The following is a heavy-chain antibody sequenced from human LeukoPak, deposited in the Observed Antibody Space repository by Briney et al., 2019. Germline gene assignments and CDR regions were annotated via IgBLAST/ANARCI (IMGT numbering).Heavy chain of an antibody. J-gene: IGHJ5*02. CDR3: ARLVAGWFDP. V-gene: IGHV4-59*08. CDR2: IHYSGST. D-gene: IGHD6-19*01. Sequence: PSETLSLTCTVSGGSISSYYWSWIRQPPGKGLEWIGYIHYSGSTNYNPSLKSRVTISVDTSKNQFSLKLSSVTAADTAVYYCARLVAGWFDPWGQGTLVTVSS. CDR1: GGSISSYY.